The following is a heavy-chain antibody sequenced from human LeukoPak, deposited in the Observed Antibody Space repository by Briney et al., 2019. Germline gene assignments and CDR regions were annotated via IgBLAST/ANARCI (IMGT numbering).Heavy chain of an antibody. CDR3: AKDPIRHDTAMPLDI. CDR1: GFTFRNHG. V-gene: IGHV3-33*06. CDR2: IWYDGSIQ. Sequence: GGSLRLSCAASGFTFRNHGMHWVRQAPGKGLEWVAVIWYDGSIQYYADSVKGRFTISRDNSENTVSLQMNSLRAEDTAVYYCAKDPIRHDTAMPLDIWGQGTLVTVSS. J-gene: IGHJ4*02. D-gene: IGHD5-18*01.